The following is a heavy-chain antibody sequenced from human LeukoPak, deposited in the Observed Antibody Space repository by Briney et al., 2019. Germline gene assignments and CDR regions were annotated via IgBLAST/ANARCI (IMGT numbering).Heavy chain of an antibody. J-gene: IGHJ4*02. D-gene: IGHD4-17*01. CDR1: GGSISSGDYY. Sequence: PSQTLSLTCTVSGGSISSGDYYWSWIRQPPGKGLEWIGYIYYSGSTYYNPSLKSRVTISVDTSKNQFSLKLSSVTAADTAVYYCARRSWYYGDYWAFGYWGQGTLVTVSS. CDR2: IYYSGST. V-gene: IGHV4-30-4*08. CDR3: ARRSWYYGDYWAFGY.